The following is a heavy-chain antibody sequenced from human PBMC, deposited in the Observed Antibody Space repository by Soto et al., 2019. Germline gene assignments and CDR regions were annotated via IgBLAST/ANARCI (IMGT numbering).Heavy chain of an antibody. CDR1: GYSFTDYH. Sequence: VSCKASGYSFTDYHIHWVRQAPGQGLEWLGRINPKSGGTSTAQKFQGWVTMTTDTSISTASMELTRLTSDDTAIYYCARGDSTDCSNGVCSFFYNHDMGVWGQGTTVTVSS. CDR2: INPKSGGT. CDR3: ARGDSTDCSNGVCSFFYNHDMGV. D-gene: IGHD2-8*01. J-gene: IGHJ6*02. V-gene: IGHV1-2*04.